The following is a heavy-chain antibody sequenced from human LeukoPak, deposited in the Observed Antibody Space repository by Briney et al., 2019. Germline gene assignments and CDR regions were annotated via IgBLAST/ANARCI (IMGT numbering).Heavy chain of an antibody. CDR1: GFTFSNYW. Sequence: GGSLRLSFAASGFTFSNYWVHWVRHPPGEWLVWVSRIIGDASITGYASSVKGRFTITRANTKNTLYLEMDSLRAEVTAVYYCARLGTGLWGQGTLVTVSS. CDR2: IIGDASIT. D-gene: IGHD1-14*01. V-gene: IGHV3-74*01. CDR3: ARLGTGL. J-gene: IGHJ4*02.